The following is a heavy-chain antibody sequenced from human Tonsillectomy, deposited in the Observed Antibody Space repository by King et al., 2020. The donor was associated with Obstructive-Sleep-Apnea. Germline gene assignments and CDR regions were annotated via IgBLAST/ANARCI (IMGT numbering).Heavy chain of an antibody. CDR1: GFTFSSFG. V-gene: IGHV3-30*18. CDR3: AKELMYSSSHRPFDY. CDR2: ISFDGSSI. J-gene: IGHJ4*02. D-gene: IGHD6-13*01. Sequence: VQLVESGGGVVQPGRSLRLSCGASGFTFSSFGMHWVRQAPGKGLEWVALISFDGSSIYYADSVKGRFTISRDNSKNTLSLQMNSLRAEDTAVYFCAKELMYSSSHRPFDYWGQGTLVTVSS.